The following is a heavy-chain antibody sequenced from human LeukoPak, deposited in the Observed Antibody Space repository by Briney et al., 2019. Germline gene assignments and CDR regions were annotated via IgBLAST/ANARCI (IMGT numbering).Heavy chain of an antibody. J-gene: IGHJ5*02. D-gene: IGHD3-22*01. V-gene: IGHV3-7*01. CDR2: IKQDGSEK. CDR1: GFTFSSYW. CDR3: ACGSGYRWFDP. Sequence: GGSLRLSCAAPGFTFSSYWMTWVRQAPGKGLEWVANIKQDGSEKYYVDSVKGRFTISRDNAKNSLHLQMNSLRAEDTAVYYCACGSGYRWFDPWGQGTLVTVSS.